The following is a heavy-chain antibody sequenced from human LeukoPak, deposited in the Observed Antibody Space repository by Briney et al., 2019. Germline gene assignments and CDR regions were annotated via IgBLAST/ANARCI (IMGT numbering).Heavy chain of an antibody. CDR2: ISKIGGEK. V-gene: IGHV3-23*01. Sequence: GGSLRLSCAASGFTFGDYAMSWVRQAPGKGLEWVSAISKIGGEKFYADSVKGRFTISRDNSKNTLSLQMDSLRADDTALYYCARDEWWNQFHYHGMGVWGQGTTVTVSS. J-gene: IGHJ6*02. CDR3: ARDEWWNQFHYHGMGV. CDR1: GFTFGDYA. D-gene: IGHD1-14*01.